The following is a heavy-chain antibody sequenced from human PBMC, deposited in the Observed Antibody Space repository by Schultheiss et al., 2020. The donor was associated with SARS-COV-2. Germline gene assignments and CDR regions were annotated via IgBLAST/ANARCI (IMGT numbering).Heavy chain of an antibody. CDR1: GFTVSSNY. Sequence: GGSLRLSCAASGFTVSSNYMSWVRQAPGKGLEWVANIKQDGSEKYYVDSVKGRFTISRDNAKNSLYLQMNSLRAEDTAVYYCAREREMGGLDYWGQGTLVTVSS. J-gene: IGHJ4*02. D-gene: IGHD5-24*01. V-gene: IGHV3-7*05. CDR2: IKQDGSEK. CDR3: AREREMGGLDY.